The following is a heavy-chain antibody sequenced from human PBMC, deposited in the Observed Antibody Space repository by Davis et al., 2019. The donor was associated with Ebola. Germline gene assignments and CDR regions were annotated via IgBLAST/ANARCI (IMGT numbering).Heavy chain of an antibody. CDR2: ISSSSSYI. CDR3: ARVGDEWELLGGAFDI. CDR1: GFTFSSYS. V-gene: IGHV3-21*01. Sequence: PGGSLRLSCAASGFTFSSYSMNWVRQAPGKGLEWVSSISSSSSYIYYADSVKGRFTISRDNAKNSLYLQMNSLRAEDTAVYYCARVGDEWELLGGAFDIWGQGTMVTVSS. J-gene: IGHJ3*02. D-gene: IGHD1-26*01.